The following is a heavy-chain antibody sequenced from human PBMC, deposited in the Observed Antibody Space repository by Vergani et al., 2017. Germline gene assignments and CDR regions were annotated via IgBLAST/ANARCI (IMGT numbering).Heavy chain of an antibody. CDR1: GESIRSGSHY. CDR3: ARSRPDCTSGSCPAI. D-gene: IGHD2-15*01. Sequence: QVKLQESGPGLLKPSQTLSLTCTVSGESIRSGSHYWSWLRQPAGKGPEGIGHIHTGGSTDLNPSFKSRVSISVDTSKSQFSLKLNSVNVADTAVYYCARSRPDCTSGSCPAIWGQGTLVTVSS. V-gene: IGHV4-61*02. J-gene: IGHJ4*02. CDR2: IHTGGST.